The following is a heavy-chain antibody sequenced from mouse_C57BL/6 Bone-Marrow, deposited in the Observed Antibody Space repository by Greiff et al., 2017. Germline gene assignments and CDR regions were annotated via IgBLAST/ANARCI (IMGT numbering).Heavy chain of an antibody. D-gene: IGHD2-4*01. V-gene: IGHV3-6*01. CDR2: ISYDGSN. CDR3: AREDYYDYDGGDFDY. J-gene: IGHJ2*01. CDR1: GYSITSGYY. Sequence: ESGPGLVKPSQSLSLTCSVTGYSITSGYYWNWIRQFPGNKLEWMGYISYDGSNNYNPSLKNRISITRDTSKNQFFLKLNSVTTEDTATYYCAREDYYDYDGGDFDYWGQGTTLTVSS.